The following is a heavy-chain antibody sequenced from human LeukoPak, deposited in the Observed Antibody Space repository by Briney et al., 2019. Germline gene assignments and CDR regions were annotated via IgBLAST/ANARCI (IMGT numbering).Heavy chain of an antibody. D-gene: IGHD3-10*01. CDR1: GFTVNNNH. CDR3: AVKTYYYGSGALDFDY. Sequence: GGSLRLSCAASGFTVNNNHMSWVRQAPGKGLEWVSAISGSGGSTYYADSVKGRFTISRDNSKNTLYLQMNSLRAEDTAVYYCAVKTYYYGSGALDFDYWGQGTLVTVSS. CDR2: ISGSGGST. V-gene: IGHV3-23*01. J-gene: IGHJ4*02.